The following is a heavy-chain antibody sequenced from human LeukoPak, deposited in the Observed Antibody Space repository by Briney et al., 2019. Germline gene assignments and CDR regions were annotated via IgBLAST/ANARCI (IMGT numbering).Heavy chain of an antibody. D-gene: IGHD3-10*01. CDR2: ISGDGTTT. CDR3: ARGGSPFY. J-gene: IGHJ4*02. V-gene: IGHV3-74*01. CDR1: GFTFSSYW. Sequence: GGSLRLSCAASGFTFSSYWMHWVRQAPGEGLVWVSRISGDGTTTTYADSVKGRFTISRDNAKNTLYLQMNSLRAEDRAVYYCARGGSPFYWGQGSLVTVSS.